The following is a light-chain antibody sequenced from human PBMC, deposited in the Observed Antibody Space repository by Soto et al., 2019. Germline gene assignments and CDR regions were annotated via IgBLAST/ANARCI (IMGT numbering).Light chain of an antibody. J-gene: IGKJ1*01. CDR2: GVS. CDR1: QSVSSSY. CDR3: QQYETSLPWT. Sequence: EIVLTQSPGTLSLFPGERATLSCRDSQSVSSSYLAWYQQKPGQAPRLLIYGVSSRATGIPDRFSGSGSGTDFTLTISRLEPEDFAVYYCQQYETSLPWTFGQGTKV. V-gene: IGKV3-20*01.